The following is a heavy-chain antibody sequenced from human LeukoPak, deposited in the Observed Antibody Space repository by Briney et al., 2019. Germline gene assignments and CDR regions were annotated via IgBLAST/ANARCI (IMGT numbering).Heavy chain of an antibody. CDR2: IYSSGST. V-gene: IGHV4-39*07. CDR1: GDSISSSSYY. D-gene: IGHD3-10*01. Sequence: PSETLSLTCTVSGDSISSSSYYWGWIRQPPGKGLEWIGSIYSSGSTYHNPSLKSRVTISVDTSKNQFSLKLSSVTAADTAVYYCAREIRVRGVSYGMDVWGQGTTVTVFS. J-gene: IGHJ6*02. CDR3: AREIRVRGVSYGMDV.